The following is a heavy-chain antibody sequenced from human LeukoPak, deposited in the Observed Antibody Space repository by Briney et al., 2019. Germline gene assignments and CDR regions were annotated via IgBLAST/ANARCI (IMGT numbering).Heavy chain of an antibody. J-gene: IGHJ4*02. V-gene: IGHV3-21*01. CDR3: ARVRATGGDFDY. Sequence: GGSLRLSCAASGFTFSSYSMNWVRQAPGQGLEWVSSISSSSSYIYYADSVKGRFTISRDNAKNSLYLQMNSLRAEDTAVYYCARVRATGGDFDYWGQGTLVTVSS. D-gene: IGHD3-10*01. CDR2: ISSSSSYI. CDR1: GFTFSSYS.